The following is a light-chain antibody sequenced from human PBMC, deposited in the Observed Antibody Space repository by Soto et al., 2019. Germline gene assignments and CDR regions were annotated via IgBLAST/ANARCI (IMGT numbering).Light chain of an antibody. J-gene: IGLJ3*02. V-gene: IGLV2-14*01. Sequence: QSALTQPASVSGSPGQSITISCTGTSSDVGGYNYVSWYQQYPGKAPKVMIFDVSNRPSGVSDRFSGSKSGNTAFLTISGLQAEDEADYYCSSYTSSSTRLFGGGTKLTDL. CDR2: DVS. CDR3: SSYTSSSTRL. CDR1: SSDVGGYNY.